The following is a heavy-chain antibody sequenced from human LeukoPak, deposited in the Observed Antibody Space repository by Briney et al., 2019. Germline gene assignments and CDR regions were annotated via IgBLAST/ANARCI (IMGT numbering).Heavy chain of an antibody. V-gene: IGHV3-53*05. D-gene: IGHD3-10*01. Sequence: GGSLRLSCAASGFTVSGTYMDWVRQAPGKGLEWVSVIYGGGGTVYSDSVKGRFTISRDNSKNSLRTEDSAVYYCARDRAGTLSWVEFDLWGQGTLVTVSS. CDR2: IYGGGGT. CDR3: ARDRAGTLSWVEFDL. CDR1: GFTVSGTY. J-gene: IGHJ5*02.